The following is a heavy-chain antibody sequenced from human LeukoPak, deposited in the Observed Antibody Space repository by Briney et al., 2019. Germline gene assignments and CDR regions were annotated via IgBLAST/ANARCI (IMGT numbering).Heavy chain of an antibody. CDR1: GFGFSTYN. Sequence: GSLRLSCAVSGFGFSTYNMNWVRQAPGKGLEWVSAISAGSTYMYYADSVKGRFTISRDNAKNSLYLQMDNLRADDTAVYYCARAGLYSTSGLEYWGQGTLVTVSS. D-gene: IGHD2-2*01. V-gene: IGHV3-21*06. J-gene: IGHJ4*02. CDR3: ARAGLYSTSGLEY. CDR2: ISAGSTYM.